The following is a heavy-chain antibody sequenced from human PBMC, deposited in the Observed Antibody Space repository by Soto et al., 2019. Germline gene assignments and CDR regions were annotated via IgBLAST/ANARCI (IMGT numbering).Heavy chain of an antibody. Sequence: XGSLQLSCAASGFTFSSYAMHWVRQAPGKGLEWVAVISYDGSNKYYADSVKGRFTISRDNSKNTLYLQMNSLRAEDTAVYYCAREPRGLRGYSYGLDYWGQGTLVTVSS. CDR1: GFTFSSYA. CDR3: AREPRGLRGYSYGLDY. CDR2: ISYDGSNK. D-gene: IGHD5-18*01. V-gene: IGHV3-30-3*01. J-gene: IGHJ4*02.